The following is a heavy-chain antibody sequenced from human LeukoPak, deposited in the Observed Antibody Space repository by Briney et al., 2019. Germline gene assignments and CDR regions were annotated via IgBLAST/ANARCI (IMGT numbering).Heavy chain of an antibody. J-gene: IGHJ4*02. CDR2: ISSSSSYI. Sequence: PGGSLRLSCAASGFTFSSYSMNWVRQAPGKGLEWVSSISSSSSYIYYADSLKGRFTISRGNAKNSLYLQMNSLRAEDTAVYYCARIGAGSSRDYWGQGTLVTVSS. D-gene: IGHD6-13*01. CDR1: GFTFSSYS. V-gene: IGHV3-21*01. CDR3: ARIGAGSSRDY.